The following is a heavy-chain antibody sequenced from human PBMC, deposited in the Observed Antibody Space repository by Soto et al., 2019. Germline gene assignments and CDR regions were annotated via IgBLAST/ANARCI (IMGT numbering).Heavy chain of an antibody. CDR1: GFTFSSYA. CDR3: AKRPGELLG. V-gene: IGHV3-23*01. J-gene: IGHJ4*02. D-gene: IGHD1-26*01. Sequence: EVQLLESGGDLKQPGGSLRLSCAASGFTFSSYAMSWVRQAPGKGLEWVSGISGSGGSIYYADSVKGRFTISRDNSKNTLYLQMNSLRVEDTALYYCAKRPGELLGWGQGTLVTVSS. CDR2: ISGSGGSI.